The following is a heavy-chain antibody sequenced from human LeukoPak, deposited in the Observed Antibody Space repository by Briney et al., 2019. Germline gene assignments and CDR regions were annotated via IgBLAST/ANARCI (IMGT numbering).Heavy chain of an antibody. J-gene: IGHJ5*02. CDR3: ARLTYYYDST. D-gene: IGHD3-22*01. CDR2: IHTSGST. V-gene: IGHV4-61*02. CDR1: GGSISSGSYY. Sequence: SETLSLTCTVSGGSISSGSYYWSWIRQPAGKGLEWIGRIHTSGSTNQNPYLKSRVTISVDTSKNQFFLKLSSVTAADTAVYYCARLTYYYDSTWGPGTLVTVSS.